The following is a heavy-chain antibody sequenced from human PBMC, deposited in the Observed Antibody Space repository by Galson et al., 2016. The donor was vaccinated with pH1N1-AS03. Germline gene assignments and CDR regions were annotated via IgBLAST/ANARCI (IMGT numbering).Heavy chain of an antibody. CDR2: IDWDDDK. Sequence: PALVKPTQTLTLTCTFSGFSLTTDDMCVSWLRQPPGKALEWLARIDWDDDKYYSAPLKTRLTIPKDTSHNPVVLTMTNVDPVDTATYYCARTRTDYYGSIAWGQGTLVTVSS. V-gene: IGHV2-70*11. CDR3: ARTRTDYYGSIA. J-gene: IGHJ5*02. D-gene: IGHD3-10*01. CDR1: GFSLTTDDMC.